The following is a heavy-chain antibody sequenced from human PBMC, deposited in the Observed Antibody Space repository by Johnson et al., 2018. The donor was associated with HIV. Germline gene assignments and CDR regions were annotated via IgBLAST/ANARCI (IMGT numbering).Heavy chain of an antibody. J-gene: IGHJ3*02. Sequence: VQLVESGGGLVQPGGSLRLSCAASGFGFSRYVMHWVRQAPGKGLEWVANIKQDGSEKYYVDSVTGRFTISRDNAKNSLYLQMNSLRAEDTAVYYCAKDMGGDRNAFDIWGQGTMVTVSS. V-gene: IGHV3-7*01. D-gene: IGHD1-26*01. CDR2: IKQDGSEK. CDR3: AKDMGGDRNAFDI. CDR1: GFGFSRYV.